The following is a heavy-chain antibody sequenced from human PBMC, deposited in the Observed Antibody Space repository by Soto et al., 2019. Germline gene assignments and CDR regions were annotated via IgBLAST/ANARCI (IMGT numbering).Heavy chain of an antibody. CDR3: ARDSSTSVVPALI. V-gene: IGHV1-3*01. Sequence: ASVKVSCKASGYTFTSYAMHWVRQAPGQRLEWMGWINAGNGNTKYSQKFQGRVTITRDTSARTAYMELSSLRSEDTAVYYCARDSSTSVVPALIWGQGTLVTVSS. D-gene: IGHD2-2*01. J-gene: IGHJ4*02. CDR2: INAGNGNT. CDR1: GYTFTSYA.